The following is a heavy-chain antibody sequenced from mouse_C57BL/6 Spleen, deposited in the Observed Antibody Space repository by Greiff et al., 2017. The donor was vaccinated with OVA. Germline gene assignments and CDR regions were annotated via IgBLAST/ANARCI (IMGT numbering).Heavy chain of an antibody. CDR1: GYTFTEYT. Sequence: QVHVKQSGAELVKPGASVKLSCKASGYTFTEYTIHWVKQRSGQGLEWIGWFYPGSGSIKYNEKFKDKATLTADKSSSTVYMELSRLTSEDSAVYFCARHEEGAGRYWYFDVWGTGTTVTVSS. D-gene: IGHD3-3*01. CDR2: FYPGSGSI. J-gene: IGHJ1*03. V-gene: IGHV1-62-2*01. CDR3: ARHEEGAGRYWYFDV.